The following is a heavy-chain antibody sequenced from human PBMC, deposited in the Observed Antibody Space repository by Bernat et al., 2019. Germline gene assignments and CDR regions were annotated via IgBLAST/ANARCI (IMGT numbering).Heavy chain of an antibody. J-gene: IGHJ3*02. CDR1: GGTFSSYA. CDR2: IIPSFGTA. Sequence: QVQLVQSGAEVKKPGSSVKVSCKASGGTFSSYAISWVRQAPGQGLEWMGGIIPSFGTANYAQKFQGRGTITADKSTGTANMALSSLRAEDTAVYYCARDWGLDDAFDIWGQGTMVTVSS. D-gene: IGHD3-16*01. CDR3: ARDWGLDDAFDI. V-gene: IGHV1-69*06.